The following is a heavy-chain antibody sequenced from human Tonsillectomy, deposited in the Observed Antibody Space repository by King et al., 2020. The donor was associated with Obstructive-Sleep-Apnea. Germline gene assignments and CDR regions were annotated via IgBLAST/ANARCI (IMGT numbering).Heavy chain of an antibody. CDR1: GFTFTNAW. J-gene: IGHJ5*02. V-gene: IGHV3-15*01. CDR2: IKSKTVGGTA. Sequence: VQLVESGGGLVKPGGSLRLSCAASGFTFTNAWMSLVRQAPGKGLEWGGRIKSKTVGGTADYAAPVKDRFTISRDDSQNTLYLQMNSLKTEDTAVYYCITGRWLQFSWGQGTLVTVSS. CDR3: ITGRWLQFS. D-gene: IGHD5-24*01.